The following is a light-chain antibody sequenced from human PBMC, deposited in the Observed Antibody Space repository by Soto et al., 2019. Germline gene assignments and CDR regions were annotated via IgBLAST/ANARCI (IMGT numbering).Light chain of an antibody. CDR1: QSVSKK. J-gene: IGKJ1*01. V-gene: IGKV3-15*01. CDR3: QHYNYWPPWT. Sequence: EIVMTQSPVTLSVSPGERATLSCRASQSVSKKLAWYQQRPGQAPRLLIFGASTRATGIPARFSGSGSGTELTLSISSLQSEDFAVYYCQHYNYWPPWTFGQGTKVEI. CDR2: GAS.